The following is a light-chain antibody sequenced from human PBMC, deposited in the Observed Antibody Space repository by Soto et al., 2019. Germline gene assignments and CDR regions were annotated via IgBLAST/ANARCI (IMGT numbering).Light chain of an antibody. J-gene: IGKJ1*01. V-gene: IGKV3-15*01. CDR1: QSVGSN. CDR3: QQYNNWPPDRT. CDR2: GAS. Sequence: EIVMTQSPATLSVSPGERATLSCRASQSVGSNLAWYQQKPGQAPRLLIYGASTRATGIPARFSGSGSGTEFTLPISSLQSEDFEIYFCQQYNNWPPDRTFGQGTKVEIK.